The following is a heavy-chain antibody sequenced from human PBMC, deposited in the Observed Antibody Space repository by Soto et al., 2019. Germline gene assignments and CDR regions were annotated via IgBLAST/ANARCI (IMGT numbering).Heavy chain of an antibody. CDR2: IYYSGST. D-gene: IGHD3-10*01. J-gene: IGHJ6*02. CDR1: GGSVSRGSYY. Sequence: SETLSLTCTVSGGSVSRGSYYWSWIRQPPGKGLEWIGYIYYSGSTNYNPSLKSRVTISLDTSNNQFSLKLGSVTAADTAVYYCARDNTGDYYFYGMDVWGQGTTVTVS. V-gene: IGHV4-61*01. CDR3: ARDNTGDYYFYGMDV.